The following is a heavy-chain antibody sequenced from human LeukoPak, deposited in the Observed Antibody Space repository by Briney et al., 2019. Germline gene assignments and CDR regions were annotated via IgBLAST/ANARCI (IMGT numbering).Heavy chain of an antibody. CDR2: INSDGSST. D-gene: IGHD2-15*01. CDR3: VRGGGSTCYN. V-gene: IGHV3-74*01. Sequence: GGSLRLSCAASGFTFSNNWMHWVREAPGKGLVWVSRINSDGSSTGYADSVKGRFTISRDNAKNTLYLQMNSLRVEDTAVYYCVRGGGSTCYNWGQGTLVTVSS. J-gene: IGHJ4*02. CDR1: GFTFSNNW.